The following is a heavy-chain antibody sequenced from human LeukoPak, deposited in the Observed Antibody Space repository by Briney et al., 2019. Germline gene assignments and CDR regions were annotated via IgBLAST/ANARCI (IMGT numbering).Heavy chain of an antibody. CDR2: IRDKANSYTT. D-gene: IGHD5-12*01. Sequence: GGSLRLSCAVSGFTFRCSAMHWVRQATGRGLEWVGRIRDKANSYTTTYAASVKRRFTMSRDASTTTAYLQMNSLKTEDTAVYYCTRMRSTGYDDYWGQGTLVTVPS. V-gene: IGHV3-73*01. CDR3: TRMRSTGYDDY. CDR1: GFTFRCSA. J-gene: IGHJ4*02.